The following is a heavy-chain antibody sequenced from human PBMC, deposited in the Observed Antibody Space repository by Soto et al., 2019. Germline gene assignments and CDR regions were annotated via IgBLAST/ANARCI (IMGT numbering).Heavy chain of an antibody. CDR3: AREQIVVVTAAGYYYYGMDV. CDR2: IDWDDDK. D-gene: IGHD2-2*01. CDR1: GFSLSTSGMC. J-gene: IGHJ6*02. Sequence: SGPTLVNPTQTLTLTCTFSGFSLSTSGMCVSWIRQPPGKALEWLALIDWDDDKYYSTSLKTRLTISKDTSKNQVVLTMTNMDPVDTATYYCAREQIVVVTAAGYYYYGMDVWGQGTTVTVSS. V-gene: IGHV2-70*01.